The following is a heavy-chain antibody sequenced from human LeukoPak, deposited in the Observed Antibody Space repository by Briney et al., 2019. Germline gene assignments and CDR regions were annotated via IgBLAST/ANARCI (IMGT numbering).Heavy chain of an antibody. Sequence: GGSLRLSCAASAFTFSNYNMNWVRQAPGKGLEWVSSITSSGSYIYYADSVKGRFTISRDNSKNTLYLQMNSLRAEDTAVYYCSVVVASNDAFDIWGQGTMVTVSS. CDR2: ITSSGSYI. J-gene: IGHJ3*02. CDR1: AFTFSNYN. D-gene: IGHD2-15*01. CDR3: SVVVASNDAFDI. V-gene: IGHV3-21*01.